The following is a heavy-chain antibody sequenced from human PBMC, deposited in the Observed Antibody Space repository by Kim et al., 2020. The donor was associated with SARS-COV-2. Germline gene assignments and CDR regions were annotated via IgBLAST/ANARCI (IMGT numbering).Heavy chain of an antibody. CDR2: T. D-gene: IGHD2-15*01. CDR3: ARLLVEGGSNY. V-gene: IGHV3-74*01. Sequence: TSYRDSVKGRFTISRENGKNTLYLQMNSLRAEDTAVYYCARLLVEGGSNYWGQGTLVTVSS. J-gene: IGHJ4*02.